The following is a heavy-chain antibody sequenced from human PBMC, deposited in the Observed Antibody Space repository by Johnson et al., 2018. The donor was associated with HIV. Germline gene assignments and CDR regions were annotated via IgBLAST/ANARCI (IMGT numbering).Heavy chain of an antibody. CDR3: ARAATGFRGPGGAFDI. V-gene: IGHV3-30-3*01. CDR2: ISYDGSNK. D-gene: IGHD1-14*01. CDR1: GFSFSTYV. Sequence: VQVVESGGGLVQPGGSLRLSCAASGFSFSTYVVNWVRQAPGKGLEWVAVISYDGSNKYYADSVKGRFTISRDNAKNSLYLQMNSLRAEDTALYYCARAATGFRGPGGAFDIWGQGTLVTVSS. J-gene: IGHJ3*02.